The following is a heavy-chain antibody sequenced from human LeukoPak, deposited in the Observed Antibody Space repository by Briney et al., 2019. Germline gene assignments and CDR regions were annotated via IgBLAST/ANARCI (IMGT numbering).Heavy chain of an antibody. Sequence: GGSLRPSCAASGFTFSSYGMHWVRQAPGKGLEWVAVISYDGSNKYYADSAKGRFTISRDISKNTLYLQMNSLRGEDTAVYYCAKEQAYSSSWYYFDYWGQGTLVTVSS. J-gene: IGHJ4*02. D-gene: IGHD6-13*01. V-gene: IGHV3-30*18. CDR2: ISYDGSNK. CDR3: AKEQAYSSSWYYFDY. CDR1: GFTFSSYG.